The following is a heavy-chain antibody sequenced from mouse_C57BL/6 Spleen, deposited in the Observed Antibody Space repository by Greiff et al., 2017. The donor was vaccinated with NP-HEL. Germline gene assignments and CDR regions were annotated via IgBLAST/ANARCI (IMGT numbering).Heavy chain of an antibody. CDR3: ARGDTTVVSYFDY. CDR2: INPGSGGT. J-gene: IGHJ2*01. Sequence: VKLQESGAELVRPGTSVKVSCKASGYAFTNYLIEWVKQRPGQGLEWIGVINPGSGGTNYNEKFKGKATLTADKSSSTAYMQLSSLTSEDSAVYFCARGDTTVVSYFDYWGQGTTLTVSS. CDR1: GYAFTNYL. D-gene: IGHD1-1*01. V-gene: IGHV1-54*01.